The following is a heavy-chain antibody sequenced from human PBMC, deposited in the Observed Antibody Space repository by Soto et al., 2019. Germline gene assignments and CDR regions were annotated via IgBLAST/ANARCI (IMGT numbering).Heavy chain of an antibody. J-gene: IGHJ6*03. V-gene: IGHV4-59*01. CDR1: GGSISSYY. D-gene: IGHD3-10*01. CDR2: IYYSGST. CDR3: ARVGRGSYYYGSGSYYNPWVYYYYYMYV. Sequence: SETLSLTCTVSGGSISSYYWSWIRQPPGKGLEWIGYIYYSGSTNYNPSLKSRVTISVDTSKNQFSLKLSSVTAADTAVYYCARVGRGSYYYGSGSYYNPWVYYYYYMYVWGKGTTVTVSS.